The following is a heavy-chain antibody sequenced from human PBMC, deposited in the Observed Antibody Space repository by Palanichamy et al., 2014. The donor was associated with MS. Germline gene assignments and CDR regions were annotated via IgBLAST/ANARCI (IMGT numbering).Heavy chain of an antibody. J-gene: IGHJ3*02. D-gene: IGHD2-15*01. Sequence: EVQLVESGGGLIQPGGSLRLSCAASGFTVSTNYMTWVRQAPGKGLEWVSVTYITGTTYYADSVKGRFTVSRDSSKNTLYLQMNSLRVEDTATYYCARGPGGGSNDHDAFDIWGQGTIVTVSS. V-gene: IGHV3-53*01. CDR2: TYITGTT. CDR3: ARGPGGGSNDHDAFDI. CDR1: GFTVSTNY.